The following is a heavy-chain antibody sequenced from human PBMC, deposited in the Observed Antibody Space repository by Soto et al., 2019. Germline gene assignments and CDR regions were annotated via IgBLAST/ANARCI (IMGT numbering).Heavy chain of an antibody. Sequence: SETLSLTCAVYGGSFSGYYWSWIRQPPGKGLEWIGEINHSGSTNYNPSLKSRVTISVDTSKNQFSLKLSSVTAADTAVYYCAGGRLLSRSSRFDPWGQGTLVTVSS. D-gene: IGHD2-21*02. V-gene: IGHV4-34*01. CDR3: AGGRLLSRSSRFDP. CDR2: INHSGST. CDR1: GGSFSGYY. J-gene: IGHJ5*02.